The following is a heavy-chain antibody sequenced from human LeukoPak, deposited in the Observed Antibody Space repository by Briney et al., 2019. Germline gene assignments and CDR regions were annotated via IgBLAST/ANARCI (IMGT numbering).Heavy chain of an antibody. V-gene: IGHV1-46*01. CDR1: GYTFTSYY. CDR3: ASAGKRWLQSGAFDI. Sequence: ASVKVSCKASGYTFTSYYMHWVRQAPGQGLEWMGIINPSGGSTSYAQKFQGRVTMTRDMSTSTVYMELSSLRSEDTAVYYCASAGKRWLQSGAFDIWGQGTMVTVSS. D-gene: IGHD5-24*01. CDR2: INPSGGST. J-gene: IGHJ3*02.